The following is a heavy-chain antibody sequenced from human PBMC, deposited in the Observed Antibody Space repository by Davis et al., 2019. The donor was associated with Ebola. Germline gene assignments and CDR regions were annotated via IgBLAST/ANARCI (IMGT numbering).Heavy chain of an antibody. D-gene: IGHD2-2*01. Sequence: PGGSLRLSCAASGFTFSSYAMSWVRQAPGKGLEWVSAISGSGGSTYYADSVKGRFTISRDNSKNTLYLQMNSLRAEDTAVYYCAKLFRGYCSSTSCYSYFDYWGQGTLVTVSS. J-gene: IGHJ4*02. CDR2: ISGSGGST. CDR3: AKLFRGYCSSTSCYSYFDY. V-gene: IGHV3-23*01. CDR1: GFTFSSYA.